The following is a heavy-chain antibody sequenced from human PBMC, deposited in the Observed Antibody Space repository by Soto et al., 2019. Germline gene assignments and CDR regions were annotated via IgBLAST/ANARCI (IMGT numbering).Heavy chain of an antibody. CDR1: GGSISSGGYS. CDR3: ARAPQCELLPFFFDY. CDR2: IYHSGST. J-gene: IGHJ4*02. V-gene: IGHV4-30-2*01. Sequence: SETLSLTCAVSGGSISSGGYSWSWIRQPPGKGLEWIGYIYHSGSTYYNPSLKSRVTISVDRSKNQFSLKLSSVTVADTAVYYCARAPQCELLPFFFDYWGQGTLVTVSS. D-gene: IGHD1-26*01.